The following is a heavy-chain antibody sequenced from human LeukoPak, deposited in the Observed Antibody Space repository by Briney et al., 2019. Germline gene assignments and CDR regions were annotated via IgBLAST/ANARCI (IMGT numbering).Heavy chain of an antibody. J-gene: IGHJ4*02. V-gene: IGHV3-20*04. CDR2: INWNGGST. Sequence: GGSLRLSCAASGFTFDDYGMSWVRQAPGKGLEWVSGINWNGGSTGYADSVKGRFTISRDNAKNSLYLQMNSLRAEDTALYYCAKAQNYDILTGYLIFDYWGQGTLVTVSS. CDR1: GFTFDDYG. D-gene: IGHD3-9*01. CDR3: AKAQNYDILTGYLIFDY.